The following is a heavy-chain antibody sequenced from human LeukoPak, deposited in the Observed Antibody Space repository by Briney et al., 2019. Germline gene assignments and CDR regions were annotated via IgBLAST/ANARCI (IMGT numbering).Heavy chain of an antibody. V-gene: IGHV3-33*01. J-gene: IGHJ4*02. D-gene: IGHD6-19*01. CDR1: GSTFSSYG. CDR2: IWYDGSNK. CDR3: ARDGSSGWYWVDY. Sequence: GGSLRLSCAASGSTFSSYGMHWVRQAPGKGLEWVAVIWYDGSNKYYADSVKGRFTISRDNSKNTLYLQMNSLRAEDPAVYYCARDGSSGWYWVDYWGQGTLVTVSS.